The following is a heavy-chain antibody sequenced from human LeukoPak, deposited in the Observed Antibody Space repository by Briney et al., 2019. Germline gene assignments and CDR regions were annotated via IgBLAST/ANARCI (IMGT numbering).Heavy chain of an antibody. D-gene: IGHD6-13*01. CDR2: INHSGST. V-gene: IGHV4-34*01. CDR1: GGSFSGYY. CDR3: ARGPEAAGSDY. Sequence: SETLSLTCAVYGGSFSGYYWSWIRQPPGKGLEWIGEINHSGSTDYNPSLKSRVTISVDTSKNQFSLKLSSVTAADTAVYYCARGPEAAGSDYWGQGTLVTVSS. J-gene: IGHJ4*02.